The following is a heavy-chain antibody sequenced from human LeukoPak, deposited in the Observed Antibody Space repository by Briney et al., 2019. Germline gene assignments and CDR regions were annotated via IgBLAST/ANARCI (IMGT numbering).Heavy chain of an antibody. CDR2: IKQDGSEK. Sequence: GGSLRLSCAASGFTFSSYWMSWVRQAPGKGLEWVANIKQDGSEKYYVDSVKGRFTISRDNAKNSLYLQINRLRAEDTALYYSPRVSGDIVATNPPDADFAYWGQGTLVTVSS. D-gene: IGHD5-12*01. CDR1: GFTFSSYW. J-gene: IGHJ4*02. CDR3: PRVSGDIVATNPPDADFAY. V-gene: IGHV3-7*01.